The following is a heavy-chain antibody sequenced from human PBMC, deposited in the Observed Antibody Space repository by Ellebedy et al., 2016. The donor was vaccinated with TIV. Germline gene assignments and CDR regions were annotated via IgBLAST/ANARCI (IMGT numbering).Heavy chain of an antibody. Sequence: GESLKISXEGSGYSFTRYWIDWVRQMPGKGLEWMGIIYPGDSDTRYSPSFQGQVTISADKSISTAYLQWSSLKASDIAMYYCARSSTGLHFDYWGQGTLVTVSS. D-gene: IGHD1-14*01. J-gene: IGHJ4*02. V-gene: IGHV5-51*01. CDR3: ARSSTGLHFDY. CDR1: GYSFTRYW. CDR2: IYPGDSDT.